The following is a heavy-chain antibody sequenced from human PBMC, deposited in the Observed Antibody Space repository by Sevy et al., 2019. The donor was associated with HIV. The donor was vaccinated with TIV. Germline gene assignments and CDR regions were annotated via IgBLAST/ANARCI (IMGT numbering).Heavy chain of an antibody. J-gene: IGHJ3*02. CDR2: ISYDGSNK. V-gene: IGHV3-30*18. Sequence: GGSLRLSCAASGFTFSSYGMHWVSQAPGKGLEWVAVISYDGSNKYYADSVKGRFTISRDNSKNTLYLQMNSLRAEDTAVYYCAKATVTTLGYAFDIWGQGTMVTVSS. CDR3: AKATVTTLGYAFDI. D-gene: IGHD4-17*01. CDR1: GFTFSSYG.